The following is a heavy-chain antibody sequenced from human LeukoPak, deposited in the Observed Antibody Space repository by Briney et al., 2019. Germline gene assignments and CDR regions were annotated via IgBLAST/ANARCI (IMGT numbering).Heavy chain of an antibody. CDR2: ISSSSSTI. V-gene: IGHV3-48*01. CDR1: GFTFSSYS. Sequence: GGSLRLSCAASGFTFSSYSMNWVRQAPGKGLDWVSYISSSSSTIYYADSVKGRFTISRDNAKNPLYLQMNSLRAEDTAVYYCARVGTMVRGVHFDYWGQGTLVTVSS. D-gene: IGHD3-10*01. CDR3: ARVGTMVRGVHFDY. J-gene: IGHJ4*02.